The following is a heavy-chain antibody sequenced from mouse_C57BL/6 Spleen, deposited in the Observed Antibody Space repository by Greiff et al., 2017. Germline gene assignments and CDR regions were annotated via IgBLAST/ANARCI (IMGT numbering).Heavy chain of an antibody. J-gene: IGHJ4*01. CDR3: ARGHYYGSGIFYAMDY. V-gene: IGHV1-26*01. Sequence: VQLQQSGPELVKPGASVKISCKASGYTFTDYYMNWVKQSHGKSLEWIGDINPNNGGISYNQKFKGKATLTVDKSSSTAYMELRSLTSEDSAVXYCARGHYYGSGIFYAMDYWGQGTSVTVSS. D-gene: IGHD1-1*01. CDR1: GYTFTDYY. CDR2: INPNNGGI.